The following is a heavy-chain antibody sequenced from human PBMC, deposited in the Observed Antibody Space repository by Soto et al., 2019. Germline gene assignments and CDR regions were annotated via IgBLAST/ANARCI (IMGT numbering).Heavy chain of an antibody. Sequence: EVQLLESGGGSVQPGGSLRLSCAASGFTFSNYAMTWVRQAPGKGLEWVSTMSGTAGNTYYADSVKGRFTISRDNSKNTLYLQMNSLRAEDTAVYYCAKKYYFGSGRYVCYFDYWGQGTLVTVSS. CDR2: MSGTAGNT. CDR1: GFTFSNYA. J-gene: IGHJ4*02. V-gene: IGHV3-23*01. D-gene: IGHD3-10*01. CDR3: AKKYYFGSGRYVCYFDY.